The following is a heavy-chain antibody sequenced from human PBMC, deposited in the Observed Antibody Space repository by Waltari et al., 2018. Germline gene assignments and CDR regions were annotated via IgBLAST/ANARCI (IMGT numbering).Heavy chain of an antibody. J-gene: IGHJ2*01. CDR1: GGSFSGYY. CDR2: INHSGST. V-gene: IGHV4-34*01. D-gene: IGHD2-2*01. CDR3: ARRQLLWYWYFVL. Sequence: QVQLQQWGAGLLKPSETLSLTCAVYGGSFSGYYWSWIRQPPGKGLEWIGEINHSGSTNNNPSLKSRVTISVDTSKNQFSLKLSSVTAADTAVYYCARRQLLWYWYFVLWGRGTLVTVSS.